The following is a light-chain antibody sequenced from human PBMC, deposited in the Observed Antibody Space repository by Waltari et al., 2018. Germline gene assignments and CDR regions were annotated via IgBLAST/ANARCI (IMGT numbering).Light chain of an antibody. Sequence: RASQTSSRYLYWYQQSPVKSPKVLIYAESSLQSGVPSMFSCSGSGTDFTLTISSLQPEDFATYYCQQSYTTPRTFGQGTKVEIK. CDR1: QTSSRY. J-gene: IGKJ1*01. CDR3: QQSYTTPRT. V-gene: IGKV1-39*01. CDR2: AES.